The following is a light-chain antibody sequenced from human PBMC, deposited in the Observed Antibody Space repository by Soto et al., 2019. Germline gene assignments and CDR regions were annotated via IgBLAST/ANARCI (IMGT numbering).Light chain of an antibody. CDR3: HHYKMYSPWT. J-gene: IGKJ1*01. CDR2: KAS. CDR1: QTISSW. Sequence: DIQITHSPATLSGSVGDRVTITCRASQTISSWLAWYQQKPGKAPKLLIYKASTLKSGVPSRFSGSGSGTEFTLTISSLQPDDFATYYCHHYKMYSPWTFGQGTKVDIK. V-gene: IGKV1-5*03.